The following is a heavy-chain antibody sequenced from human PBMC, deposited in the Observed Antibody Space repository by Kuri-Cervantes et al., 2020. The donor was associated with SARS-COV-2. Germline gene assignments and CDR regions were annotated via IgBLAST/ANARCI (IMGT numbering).Heavy chain of an antibody. CDR2: IYYSGST. J-gene: IGHJ4*02. CDR3: ARASMVRGVIFDY. V-gene: IGHV4-59*12. Sequence: ESLKISCTVSSDSITSYYWSWIRQPPGKGLEWIGYIYYSGSTNFNPSLKSRVTISVDTSKNQVSLKLSSVTAADTAVYYCARASMVRGVIFDYWGQGTLVTVSS. CDR1: SDSITSYY. D-gene: IGHD3-10*01.